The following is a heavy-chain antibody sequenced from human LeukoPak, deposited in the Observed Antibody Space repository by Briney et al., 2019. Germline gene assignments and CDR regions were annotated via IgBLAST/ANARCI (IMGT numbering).Heavy chain of an antibody. J-gene: IGHJ3*02. CDR1: GGSVSSSNDY. D-gene: IGHD1-26*01. Sequence: SETLSLTCTVSGGSVSSSNDYWGWIRQPPGKGLEWIGSVYYTGSTYHNPSLKSRVTMSVDTSRNQFSLKLYSVTAADTAMYYCAREDSAVSDNAFDIWGQGTLVTISS. CDR3: AREDSAVSDNAFDI. V-gene: IGHV4-39*07. CDR2: VYYTGST.